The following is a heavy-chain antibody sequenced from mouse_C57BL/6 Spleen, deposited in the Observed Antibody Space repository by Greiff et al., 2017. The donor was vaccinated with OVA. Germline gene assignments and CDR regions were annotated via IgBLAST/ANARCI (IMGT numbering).Heavy chain of an antibody. CDR1: GFTIKDYD. D-gene: IGHD2-3*01. CDR2: IGPEDGET. Sequence: VQLQQSGAELVKPGASVKLSCTASGFTIKDYDMHWVKQRTEQGLEWVGSIGPEDGETKYAPKVKGQATITADTAYNTAYLQLSSLTSEDTAVYYCASSDGYLDYWGQGATLT. CDR3: ASSDGYLDY. V-gene: IGHV14-2*01. J-gene: IGHJ2*01.